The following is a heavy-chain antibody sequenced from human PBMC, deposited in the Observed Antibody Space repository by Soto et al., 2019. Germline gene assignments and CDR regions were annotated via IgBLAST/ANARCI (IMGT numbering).Heavy chain of an antibody. CDR1: GGSFSGYY. CDR2: INHSGST. J-gene: IGHJ6*02. V-gene: IGHV4-34*01. Sequence: VQLQQWGAGLLKPSETLSLTCAVYGGSFSGYYWSWIRQPPGKGLEWIGEINHSGSTNYNPSLKSRVXXSXDXXKNQFSLKRSSVTAAATAVYYCARVRPNVKYGMDVWGQGTTVTVSS. D-gene: IGHD1-1*01. CDR3: ARVRPNVKYGMDV.